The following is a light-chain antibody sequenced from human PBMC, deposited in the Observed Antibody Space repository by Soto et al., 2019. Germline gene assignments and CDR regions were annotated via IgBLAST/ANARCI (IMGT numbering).Light chain of an antibody. CDR2: DVS. CDR3: SSYPSSSTLV. V-gene: IGLV2-14*01. J-gene: IGLJ2*01. CDR1: SSDVGGYNY. Sequence: QSVLTQPASVSGSPGQSITISCTGTSSDVGGYNYVSWYQQHPGKAPKLMIYDVSNRPSGVSNRFSGSKSGNTASLTISGLQAEEEADSYCSSYPSSSTLVFGGGTKLTVL.